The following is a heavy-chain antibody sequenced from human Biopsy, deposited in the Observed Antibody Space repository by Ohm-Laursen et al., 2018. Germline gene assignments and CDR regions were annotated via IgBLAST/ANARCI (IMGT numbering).Heavy chain of an antibody. J-gene: IGHJ5*02. Sequence: SETLSLTCTVSGGSVSSNVAYWAWIRQPPGKGLESIGSIFYSAITYYNPSLQSRVTMSVDTSKNQFSLNLTSVTAADTAVYYCARHPTGFWFDPWGQGTLVIVSS. V-gene: IGHV4-39*01. CDR1: GGSVSSNVAY. CDR2: IFYSAIT. CDR3: ARHPTGFWFDP.